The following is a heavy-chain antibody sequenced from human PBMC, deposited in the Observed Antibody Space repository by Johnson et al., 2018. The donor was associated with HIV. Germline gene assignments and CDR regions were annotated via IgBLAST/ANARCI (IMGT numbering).Heavy chain of an antibody. D-gene: IGHD3-22*01. V-gene: IGHV3-30*04. CDR1: GLNFSDYG. CDR2: ISFDGSNE. CDR3: ARGRITMIEVDLRGGAFDI. Sequence: QVQLVESGGGVVQPGRSVRLSCVVSGLNFSDYGMHWVRQAPGKGLEWVAVISFDGSNEYYADSVKGRFNISIDNSKNTLYLQMNSLRAEDTAGYYCARGRITMIEVDLRGGAFDIWGQGTMVTVSS. J-gene: IGHJ3*02.